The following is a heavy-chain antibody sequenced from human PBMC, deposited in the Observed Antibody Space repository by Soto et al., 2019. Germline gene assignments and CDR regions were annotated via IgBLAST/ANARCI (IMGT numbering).Heavy chain of an antibody. CDR1: GYSISSGYY. D-gene: IGHD3-22*01. V-gene: IGHV4-38-2*01. CDR3: ARAYYYDSSGFAFDI. J-gene: IGHJ3*02. CDR2: IYHSGST. Sequence: SETLSLTCAVSGYSISSGYYWGWIRQPPGKGLEWIGSIYHSGSTYYNPSLKSRVTISVDTSKNQFSLKLSSVTAADTAVYYCARAYYYDSSGFAFDIWGQGTMVTVSS.